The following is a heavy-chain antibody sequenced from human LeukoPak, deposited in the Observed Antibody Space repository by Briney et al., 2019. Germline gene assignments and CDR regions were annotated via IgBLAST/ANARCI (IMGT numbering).Heavy chain of an antibody. CDR2: FDPEDGER. CDR1: GYKVSEMS. Sequence: ASVKLSCKVSGYKVSEMSMEWVRQAPGGGLEWVAGFDPEDGERSYAQSFHGRVTLTEDTSTDTAYMELRSLRSDDTAVYYCARKSSPDFWGQGTLVTVSS. V-gene: IGHV1-24*01. D-gene: IGHD6-19*01. J-gene: IGHJ4*02. CDR3: ARKSSPDF.